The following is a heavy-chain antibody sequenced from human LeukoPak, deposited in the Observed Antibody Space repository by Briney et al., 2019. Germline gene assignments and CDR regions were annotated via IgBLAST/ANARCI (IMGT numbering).Heavy chain of an antibody. D-gene: IGHD5-18*01. J-gene: IGHJ4*02. CDR2: ISGSGGST. CDR1: GFTFSSYG. Sequence: GGSLRLSCAASGFTFSSYGMSWVRQAPGKGLEWVSAISGSGGSTYYADSVKGRFTISRDNSKNTLYLQMNSLRAEDTAVYYCARDLLVDTAMVPPPYFDYWGQGTLVTVSS. V-gene: IGHV3-23*01. CDR3: ARDLLVDTAMVPPPYFDY.